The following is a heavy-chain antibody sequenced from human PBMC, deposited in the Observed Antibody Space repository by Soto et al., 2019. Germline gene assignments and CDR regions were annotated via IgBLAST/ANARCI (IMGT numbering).Heavy chain of an antibody. D-gene: IGHD2-8*01. V-gene: IGHV3-74*01. Sequence: GGSLRLSCAASGFTFSTYWMHWVRQAPGKGLVWVSHIKTDGRTTTYADSVKGRFTISRDNAKNTLYLQMNSLRAEDTAVYYCVRGAWGVNHWGQGTKVTVYS. CDR2: IKTDGRTT. CDR1: GFTFSTYW. J-gene: IGHJ5*02. CDR3: VRGAWGVNH.